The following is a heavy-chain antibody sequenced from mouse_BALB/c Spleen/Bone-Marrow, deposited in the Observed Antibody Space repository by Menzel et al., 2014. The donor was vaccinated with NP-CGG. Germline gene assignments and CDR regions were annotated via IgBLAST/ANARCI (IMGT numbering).Heavy chain of an antibody. CDR2: VNPNIGGT. CDR1: GYTFTDYT. V-gene: IGHV1-22*01. D-gene: IGHD2-3*01. Sequence: LKECGPELVMPGASVKISCKTSGYTFTDYTLHWVKQSHGKSLEWIGGVNPNIGGTSYNQKFKDKASLTVNKSSTTAYMELRSLTSEDSAVYYCARGRWYYWGQGTTLTVSS. CDR3: ARGRWYY. J-gene: IGHJ2*01.